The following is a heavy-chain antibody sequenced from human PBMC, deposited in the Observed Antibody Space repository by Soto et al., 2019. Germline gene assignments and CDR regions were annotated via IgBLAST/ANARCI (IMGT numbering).Heavy chain of an antibody. CDR1: GGSFSGYY. Sequence: SETLSLTXAVYGGSFSGYYWSWIRQPPGKGLEWIGEINHSGSTNYNPSLKSRVTISVDTSKNQFSLKLSSVTAADTAVYYCARGVAAEIWGQGTLVTVSS. D-gene: IGHD6-13*01. CDR2: INHSGST. CDR3: ARGVAAEI. J-gene: IGHJ4*02. V-gene: IGHV4-34*01.